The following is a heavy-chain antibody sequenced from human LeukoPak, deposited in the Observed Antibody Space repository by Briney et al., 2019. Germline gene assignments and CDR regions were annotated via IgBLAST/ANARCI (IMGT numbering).Heavy chain of an antibody. CDR3: ARDRIQLWSHDY. CDR1: GGSISSYY. J-gene: IGHJ4*02. D-gene: IGHD5-18*01. V-gene: IGHV4-59*01. Sequence: SETLSLTCTVSGGSISSYYWSWIRQPPGKGLEWIGYIYYSGSTNYNPSLKSRVTISVDTSKNQFSLKLSSVTAADTAVYYCARDRIQLWSHDYWGQGTLVTVSS. CDR2: IYYSGST.